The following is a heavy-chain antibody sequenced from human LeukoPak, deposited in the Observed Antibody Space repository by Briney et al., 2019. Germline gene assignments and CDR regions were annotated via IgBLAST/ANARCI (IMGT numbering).Heavy chain of an antibody. CDR3: ARERSGTFGELLYYYYGMDV. V-gene: IGHV1-8*01. Sequence: ASVKVSCKASGYTFTSYDINWVRQATGQGLEWMGWMNPNSGNTGYAQKFQGRVTMTRNTSISTAYMELSSPRSEDTAVYYCARERSGTFGELLYYYYGMDVWGQGTTVTVSS. J-gene: IGHJ6*02. CDR2: MNPNSGNT. D-gene: IGHD3-10*01. CDR1: GYTFTSYD.